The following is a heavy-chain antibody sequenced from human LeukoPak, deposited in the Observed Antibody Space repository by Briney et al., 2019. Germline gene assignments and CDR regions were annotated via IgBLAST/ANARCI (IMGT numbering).Heavy chain of an antibody. Sequence: GGSLRLSCAASGFIFSSYAISWVRQAPGQGLEWMGGIIPIFGTANYAQKFQGRVTITADESTSTAYMELSSLRSEDTAVYYCASRIYSSIGTYYYMDVWGKGTTVTISS. CDR1: GFIFSSYA. CDR3: ASRIYSSIGTYYYMDV. V-gene: IGHV1-69*01. CDR2: IIPIFGTA. D-gene: IGHD6-13*01. J-gene: IGHJ6*03.